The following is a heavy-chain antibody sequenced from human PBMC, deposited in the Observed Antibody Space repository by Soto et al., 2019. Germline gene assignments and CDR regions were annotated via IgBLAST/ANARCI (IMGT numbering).Heavy chain of an antibody. CDR3: ARGGVAGRNWFDP. V-gene: IGHV1-3*01. D-gene: IGHD6-19*01. CDR1: GYTFTSYA. CDR2: INAGNGNT. Sequence: ASVKGSCKASGYTFTSYAMHWVRQAPGQRLEWMGWINAGNGNTKYSQKFQGRVTITRDTSASTAYMELSSLRSEDAAVYYCARGGVAGRNWFDPWGQGTLVTVSS. J-gene: IGHJ5*02.